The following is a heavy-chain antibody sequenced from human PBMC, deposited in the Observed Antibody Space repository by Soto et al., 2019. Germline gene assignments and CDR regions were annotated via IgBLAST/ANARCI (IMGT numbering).Heavy chain of an antibody. J-gene: IGHJ6*02. CDR1: GYTFTGYY. Sequence: ASVKVSCKASGYTFTGYYMHWVRQAPGQGLEGMGWINPNSGGTNYAQKFQGRVTMTRDTSISTAYMELSRLRSDDTAVYYCARLSCSGGSSPGGYYYNYYGMDVWGQGTTVTVSS. CDR2: INPNSGGT. CDR3: ARLSCSGGSSPGGYYYNYYGMDV. V-gene: IGHV1-2*02. D-gene: IGHD2-15*01.